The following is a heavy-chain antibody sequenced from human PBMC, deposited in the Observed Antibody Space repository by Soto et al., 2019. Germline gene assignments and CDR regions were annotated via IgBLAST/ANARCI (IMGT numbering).Heavy chain of an antibody. Sequence: ASVKVSCKASGGTFSSYAISWVRQAPGQGLEWMGAIIPIFGTANYAQKFQGRVTITADESTSTAYMELSSLRSEDTAVYYCASYYYDSSGYYNDYWGQGTLVTVSS. CDR3: ASYYYDSSGYYNDY. CDR2: IIPIFGTA. J-gene: IGHJ4*02. CDR1: GGTFSSYA. V-gene: IGHV1-69*13. D-gene: IGHD3-22*01.